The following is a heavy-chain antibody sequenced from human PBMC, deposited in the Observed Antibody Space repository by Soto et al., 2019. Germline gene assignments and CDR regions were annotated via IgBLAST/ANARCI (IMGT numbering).Heavy chain of an antibody. Sequence: SAPTLVNPTQTLTLTCTFSGFTLTTTGMCASWIRQPPGKALEWLALIDWNDDKRYSPSLKARLTITKDTSKNQVVLTMTKMDPVDTATYYCAHRPSGWYLFDYWGQGTLVTVSS. V-gene: IGHV2-5*08. CDR2: IDWNDDK. J-gene: IGHJ4*02. CDR1: GFTLTTTGMC. D-gene: IGHD6-19*01. CDR3: AHRPSGWYLFDY.